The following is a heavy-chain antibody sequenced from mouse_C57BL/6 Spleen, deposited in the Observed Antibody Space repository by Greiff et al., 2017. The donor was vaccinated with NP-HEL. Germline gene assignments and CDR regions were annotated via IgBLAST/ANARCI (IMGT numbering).Heavy chain of an antibody. J-gene: IGHJ2*01. CDR2: IHPNSGST. Sequence: VKLQQPGAELVKPGASVKLSCKASGYTFTSYWMHWVKQRPGQGLEWIGMIHPNSGSTNYNEKFKSKATLTVDKSSSTAYMQLSSLTSEDSAVYYCAREGYGSSYFDYWGQGTTLTVSS. D-gene: IGHD1-1*01. CDR3: AREGYGSSYFDY. CDR1: GYTFTSYW. V-gene: IGHV1-64*01.